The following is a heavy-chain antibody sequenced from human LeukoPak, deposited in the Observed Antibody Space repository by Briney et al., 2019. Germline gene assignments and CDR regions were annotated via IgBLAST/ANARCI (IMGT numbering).Heavy chain of an antibody. Sequence: SETLSLTCAVYGGSFSGYYWSWIRQPPGKGLEWIGEINHSGSTNYNPSLKSRVTISVDTSKNQFSLKLSSVTAADTAVYYCARGRIGITMIVVARAYYFDYWGQGTLVTVSS. CDR2: INHSGST. V-gene: IGHV4-34*01. D-gene: IGHD3-22*01. CDR3: ARGRIGITMIVVARAYYFDY. J-gene: IGHJ4*02. CDR1: GGSFSGYY.